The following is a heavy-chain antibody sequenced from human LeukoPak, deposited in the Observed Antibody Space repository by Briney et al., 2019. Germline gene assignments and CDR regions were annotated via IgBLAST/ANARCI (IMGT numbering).Heavy chain of an antibody. Sequence: ASVKVSCKASGYTFTGYYMHWVRQAPGQGLEWMGWISAYNGNTNYAQKLQGRVTMTTDTSTSTAYMELRSLRSDDTAVYYCVWTDVLWGQGTLVTVSS. J-gene: IGHJ4*02. CDR1: GYTFTGYY. V-gene: IGHV1-18*04. CDR3: VWTDVL. CDR2: ISAYNGNT. D-gene: IGHD1-1*01.